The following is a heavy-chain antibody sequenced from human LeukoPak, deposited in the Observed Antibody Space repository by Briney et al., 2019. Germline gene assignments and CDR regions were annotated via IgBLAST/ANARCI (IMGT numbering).Heavy chain of an antibody. V-gene: IGHV3-53*01. J-gene: IGHJ5*02. CDR3: ASGGGYYDSSGYPYNWFDP. CDR1: GLTVSSNY. D-gene: IGHD3-22*01. Sequence: GGSLRLSCAASGLTVSSNYMSWVRQAPGKGLEWVSVIYSGGSTYYADSVKGRFTISRDNSKNTLYLQMNSLRAEDTAVYYCASGGGYYDSSGYPYNWFDPWGQGTLVTVSS. CDR2: IYSGGST.